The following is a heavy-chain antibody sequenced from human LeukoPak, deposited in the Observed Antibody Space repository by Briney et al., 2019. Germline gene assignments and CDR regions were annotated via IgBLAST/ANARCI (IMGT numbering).Heavy chain of an antibody. D-gene: IGHD3-16*01. J-gene: IGHJ4*02. CDR1: GGSISSGGYY. V-gene: IGHV4-31*03. Sequence: ASRTLSLTCTVSGGSISSGGYYWSWIRQHPGQGLEWIGYIYYSGSTYYNPSLKSRVTISVDTSKNQFSLRLSSVTAADTAVYYCARETPPGDYVWGSEPGYFDYWGQGTLVTVSS. CDR2: IYYSGST. CDR3: ARETPPGDYVWGSEPGYFDY.